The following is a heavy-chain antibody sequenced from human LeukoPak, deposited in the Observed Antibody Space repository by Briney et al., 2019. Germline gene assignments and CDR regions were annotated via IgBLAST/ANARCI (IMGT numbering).Heavy chain of an antibody. CDR3: TRDQMNY. Sequence: RSLRLSCTASEFTVSRNYMLWVRQAPGKGLEWVSLIFSNGDTHHADSVKGRFTISRDTSKNTVSLQMNSLRVEDTAMYYCTRDQMNYWGQGTLVTVSS. CDR2: IFSNGDT. CDR1: EFTVSRNY. J-gene: IGHJ4*02. D-gene: IGHD5-24*01. V-gene: IGHV3-53*01.